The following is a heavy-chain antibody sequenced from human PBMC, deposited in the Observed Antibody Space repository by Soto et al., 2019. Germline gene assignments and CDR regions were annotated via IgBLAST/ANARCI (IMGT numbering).Heavy chain of an antibody. Sequence: QVQLVESGGGVVQPGRSLRLSCAASGFTFSSYAMHWVRQAPGKGLEWVAVISYDGSNKYYADSVKGGFTISRDNSKNTLYLQMNSLRAEDTAVYYCARSRDRTFYYYDSSGYYAFDIWGQGTMVTVSS. CDR3: ARSRDRTFYYYDSSGYYAFDI. CDR1: GFTFSSYA. J-gene: IGHJ3*02. CDR2: ISYDGSNK. D-gene: IGHD3-22*01. V-gene: IGHV3-30-3*01.